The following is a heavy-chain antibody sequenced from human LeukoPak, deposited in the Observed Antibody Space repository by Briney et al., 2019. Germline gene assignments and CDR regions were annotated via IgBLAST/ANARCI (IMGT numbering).Heavy chain of an antibody. CDR1: GFTFSSYG. CDR3: ARGQYCGGDCFYFDY. J-gene: IGHJ4*02. CDR2: ISSSSSFL. V-gene: IGHV3-21*01. D-gene: IGHD2-21*01. Sequence: GGSLRLSCAASGFTFSSYGMHWVRQAPGKGLEWVSSISSSSSFLHYADSVKGRFTISRDNAKNSLYLQLNSLRADDTAVYYCARGQYCGGDCFYFDYWGQGTLVTVSS.